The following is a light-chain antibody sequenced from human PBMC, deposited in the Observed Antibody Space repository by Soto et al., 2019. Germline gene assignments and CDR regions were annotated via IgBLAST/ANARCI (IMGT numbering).Light chain of an antibody. V-gene: IGKV3D-20*01. CDR3: QQSGSSPRT. Sequence: EIVLTQSPATLSLSPGERATLSCGASQSVSGRYLAWYQQKPGLAPRLLIYDASNRATGIPDRFSGSGSGTDFTLTISRLEHEDFAVYFCQQSGSSPRTFGQGTKVEI. CDR2: DAS. J-gene: IGKJ1*01. CDR1: QSVSGRY.